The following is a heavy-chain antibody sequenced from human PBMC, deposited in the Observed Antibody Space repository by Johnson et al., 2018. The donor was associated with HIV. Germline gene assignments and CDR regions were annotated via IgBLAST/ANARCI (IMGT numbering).Heavy chain of an antibody. J-gene: IGHJ3*02. V-gene: IGHV3-23*04. CDR1: GFTFSSYA. CDR3: AKSSSSFGAFDI. CDR2: ISGSGGST. D-gene: IGHD6-6*01. Sequence: VQLVESGGGLVQPGRSLRLSCAASGFTFSSYAMHWVRQAPGKGLEWVSAISGSGGSTYYADSVKGRFTISRDNSKNTLYLQMNSLRAEDTAVYYCAKSSSSFGAFDIWGQGTMVTVSS.